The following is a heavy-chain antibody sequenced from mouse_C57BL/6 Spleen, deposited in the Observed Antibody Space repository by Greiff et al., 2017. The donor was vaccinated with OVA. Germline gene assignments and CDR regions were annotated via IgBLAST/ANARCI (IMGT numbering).Heavy chain of an antibody. V-gene: IGHV5-4*03. Sequence: EVNVVESGGGLVKPGGSLKLSCAASGFTFSSYAMSWVRQTPEKRLEWVATISDGGGYTYYPDNVKGRFTISRDNAKNNLYLQMSHLKSEDTAMYYCARVYYSNYVGYWGKGTTLTVSS. CDR2: ISDGGGYT. D-gene: IGHD2-5*01. CDR3: ARVYYSNYVGY. J-gene: IGHJ2*01. CDR1: GFTFSSYA.